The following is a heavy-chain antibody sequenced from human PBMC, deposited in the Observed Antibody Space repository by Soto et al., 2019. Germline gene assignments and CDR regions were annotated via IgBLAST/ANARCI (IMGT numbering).Heavy chain of an antibody. J-gene: IGHJ4*02. V-gene: IGHV4-61*01. CDR1: GGSVSSGSYY. CDR2: IYYSGST. D-gene: IGHD3-22*01. Sequence: PSETLSLTCTFSGGSVSSGSYYWSWIRQPPGKGLEWIGYIYYSGSTNYNPSLKSRVTISVDTSKNQFSLKLSSVTAADTAVYYCARGDDSSGYSSFDYWGQGTLVTVSS. CDR3: ARGDDSSGYSSFDY.